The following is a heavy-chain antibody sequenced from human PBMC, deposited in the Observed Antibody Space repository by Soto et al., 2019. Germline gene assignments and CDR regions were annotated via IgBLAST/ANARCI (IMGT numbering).Heavy chain of an antibody. CDR1: GFTFDDYA. D-gene: IGHD3-10*01. V-gene: IGHV3-9*01. CDR3: AKDGGITMVRGVITKSSGFDY. Sequence: EVQLVESGGGLVQPGRSLRLSCAASGFTFDDYAMHWVRQAPGKGLEWVSGISWNSYSIGYADSVKGRFTISRDNAKNSLYLQMNRLRAEDTALYYCAKDGGITMVRGVITKSSGFDYWGQGTLVTVSS. J-gene: IGHJ4*02. CDR2: ISWNSYSI.